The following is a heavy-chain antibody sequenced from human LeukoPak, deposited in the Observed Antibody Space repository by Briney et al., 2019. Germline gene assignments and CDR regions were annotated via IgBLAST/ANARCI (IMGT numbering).Heavy chain of an antibody. D-gene: IGHD1-26*01. Sequence: SETLSLTCTFSGGSISSHYWSWIRQPPGKGREWIGYIYYSGGTNYNPSLKSRVTISVDTSKNQFSLKLSSVTAADTAMYYCARFSRELYYFDHWGLGTLVTVSS. CDR2: IYYSGGT. CDR3: ARFSRELYYFDH. J-gene: IGHJ4*02. CDR1: GGSISSHY. V-gene: IGHV4-59*11.